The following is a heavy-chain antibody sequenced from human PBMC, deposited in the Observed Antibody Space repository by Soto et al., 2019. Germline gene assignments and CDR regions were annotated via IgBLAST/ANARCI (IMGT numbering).Heavy chain of an antibody. J-gene: IGHJ4*02. CDR1: GFTFTNSA. D-gene: IGHD2-21*02. V-gene: IGHV1-58*01. CDR2: IIIGSGAT. Sequence: QVQVVESGHEVRNPGTSMKVSCTTSGFTFTNSAVQWVRQARGQRLEWIGWIIIGSGATNYLQDLRGRITITRDTSTGTAYIELSSLRSDYTAVYYCAAELYVGGDCCHFDYWGQGTLLTVSS. CDR3: AAELYVGGDCCHFDY.